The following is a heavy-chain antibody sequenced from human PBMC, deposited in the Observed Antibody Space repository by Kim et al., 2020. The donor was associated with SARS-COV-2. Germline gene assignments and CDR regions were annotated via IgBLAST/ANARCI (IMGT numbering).Heavy chain of an antibody. D-gene: IGHD5-12*01. J-gene: IGHJ3*01. Sequence: ASVKVSCKASGHTFTSYYIQWVRQAPGQGLEWMGIINPSGTTNYPQKCQGRGTMTRDTSTSTVYMELSSRRSSDTAVYFCARDQSGFDDAFDLWGQGTMVTVPS. V-gene: IGHV1-46*03. CDR3: ARDQSGFDDAFDL. CDR2: INPSGTT. CDR1: GHTFTSYY.